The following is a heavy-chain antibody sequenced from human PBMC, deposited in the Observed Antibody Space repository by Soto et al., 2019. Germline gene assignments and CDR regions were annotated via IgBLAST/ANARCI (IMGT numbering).Heavy chain of an antibody. CDR3: ASMIGDPVLSFDS. CDR1: GGSISSYY. Sequence: QVQLQESGPGRVKPSETLSLTCTVSGGSISSYYWSWIRRPPGKGLEWIGFIFYSGSTSYNPSLKSRVTISIDTSEYQFSLKLNSVTAADTAVYYCASMIGDPVLSFDSWGQGTLVAVSS. CDR2: IFYSGST. D-gene: IGHD3-10*02. J-gene: IGHJ5*01. V-gene: IGHV4-59*01.